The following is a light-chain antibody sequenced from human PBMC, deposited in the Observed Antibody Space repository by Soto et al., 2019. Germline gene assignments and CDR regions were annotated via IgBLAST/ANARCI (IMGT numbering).Light chain of an antibody. CDR1: SSDVGGYNY. V-gene: IGLV2-14*03. J-gene: IGLJ1*01. CDR3: SSYTSSSTPYV. Sequence: QSVLTQPASVSGSPGQSITISCTGTSSDVGGYNYVSWYQQHPVKAPKLMIYDVTNRPSGVSDRFSGSKSGNTASLTISGLQAEGEADYYCSSYTSSSTPYVFGTGAKVPVL. CDR2: DVT.